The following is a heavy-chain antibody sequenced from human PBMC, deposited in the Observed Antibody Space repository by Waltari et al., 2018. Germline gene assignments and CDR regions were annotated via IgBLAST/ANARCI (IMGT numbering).Heavy chain of an antibody. D-gene: IGHD6-13*01. Sequence: EVQLVQAGAEVKKPGESLKISCKGSGYSFTSYWIGWVRQMPGKGLDGMGIIYPGDSDTRYSPSFQGQVTISADKSISTAYLQWSSLKASDTAMYYCARHVGSSWYDPRMDVWGKGTTVTISS. CDR2: IYPGDSDT. V-gene: IGHV5-51*01. CDR1: GYSFTSYW. J-gene: IGHJ6*03. CDR3: ARHVGSSWYDPRMDV.